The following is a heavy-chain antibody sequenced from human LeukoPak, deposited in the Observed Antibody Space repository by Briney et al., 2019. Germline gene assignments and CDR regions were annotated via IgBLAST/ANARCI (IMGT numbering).Heavy chain of an antibody. Sequence: GGSLRLSCAASGFTFSDYYMSWIRQAPGKGLEWVSYISSSSSYTNYADSVKGRFTISRDNAKNSLYLQMNSLRAEDTAVYYCARDGSGSYGAFDIWGQGTMVTASS. CDR3: ARDGSGSYGAFDI. CDR1: GFTFSDYY. CDR2: ISSSSSYT. J-gene: IGHJ3*02. D-gene: IGHD3-10*01. V-gene: IGHV3-11*05.